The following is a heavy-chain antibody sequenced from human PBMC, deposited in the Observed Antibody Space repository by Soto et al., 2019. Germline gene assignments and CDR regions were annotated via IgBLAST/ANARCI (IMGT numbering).Heavy chain of an antibody. D-gene: IGHD3-3*01. J-gene: IGHJ6*03. V-gene: IGHV3-21*01. Sequence: GGSLRLSCAASGFTFSSYSMNWVRQAPGKGLEWVSSISSSSSYIYYADSVKGRFTISRDNAKNSLYLQMNSLRAEDTAVYYCARGGQGVTIFGVVIMDPHYYYYYYMDVWGKGTTVTVSS. CDR1: GFTFSSYS. CDR2: ISSSSSYI. CDR3: ARGGQGVTIFGVVIMDPHYYYYYYMDV.